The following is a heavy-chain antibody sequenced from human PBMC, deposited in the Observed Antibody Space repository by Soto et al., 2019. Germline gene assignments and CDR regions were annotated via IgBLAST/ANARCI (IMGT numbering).Heavy chain of an antibody. Sequence: GGSLRLSCAASGFTFSSYSMNWVRQAPGKGLEWVSYISSSSSTIYYADSVKGRFTISRDNAKNSLYLQMNSLRAEDTAVYYCARPPTDYSSSWYYFDYWGQGTLVTVSS. J-gene: IGHJ4*02. CDR1: GFTFSSYS. V-gene: IGHV3-48*01. CDR2: ISSSSSTI. D-gene: IGHD6-13*01. CDR3: ARPPTDYSSSWYYFDY.